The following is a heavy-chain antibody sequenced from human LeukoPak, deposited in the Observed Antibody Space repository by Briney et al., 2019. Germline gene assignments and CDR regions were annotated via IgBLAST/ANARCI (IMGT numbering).Heavy chain of an antibody. CDR3: ARDGRYCTNGVCYTSWFDP. Sequence: ASVKVSCKSSGYTFITYGINWVRQAPGQGLEWMGGIIPIFGTANYAQKFQGRVTITADESTSTAYMELSSLRSEDTAVYYCARDGRYCTNGVCYTSWFDPWGQGTLVTVSS. V-gene: IGHV1-69*13. J-gene: IGHJ5*02. CDR2: IIPIFGTA. CDR1: GYTFITYG. D-gene: IGHD2-8*01.